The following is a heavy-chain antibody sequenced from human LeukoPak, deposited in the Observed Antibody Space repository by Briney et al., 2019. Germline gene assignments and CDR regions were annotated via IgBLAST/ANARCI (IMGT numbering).Heavy chain of an antibody. J-gene: IGHJ4*02. V-gene: IGHV3-7*01. CDR3: TRVIVAVPGYFDYFDF. CDR1: GFSFSNHY. CDR2: INEDGSNK. Sequence: SGGSLRLSCTASGFSFSNHYMRWIRQAPGKGLEWVANINEDGSNKWHLGSVKGRFTVSRDNARNSLYLQMNSLRVEDTAVYYYTRVIVAVPGYFDYFDFWGQGVLVTVSS. D-gene: IGHD6-19*01.